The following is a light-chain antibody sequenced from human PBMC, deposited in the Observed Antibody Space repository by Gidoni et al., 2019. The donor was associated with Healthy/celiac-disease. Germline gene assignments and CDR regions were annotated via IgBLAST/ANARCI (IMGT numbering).Light chain of an antibody. J-gene: IGLJ1*01. V-gene: IGLV2-23*02. CDR2: EVS. CDR3: CSYADSSTYV. Sequence: QSALTQPASVSGSPGQSITISCTGTSSDVGIYNLVSWYQQHPGKAPKLMIYEVSKRPSGVSNRFSGSKSGNTASLTISGLQAEDEADYYCCSYADSSTYVFGTGTMVTVL. CDR1: SSDVGIYNL.